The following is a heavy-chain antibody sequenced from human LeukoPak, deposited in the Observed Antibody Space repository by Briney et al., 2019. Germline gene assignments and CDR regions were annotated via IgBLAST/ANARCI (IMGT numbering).Heavy chain of an antibody. D-gene: IGHD3-22*01. CDR1: GFSFSDYY. J-gene: IGHJ3*02. V-gene: IGHV3-11*04. CDR3: ARGYYYDSSGYTDDAFDI. CDR2: ISSSGSTI. Sequence: GGSLRLSCAASGFSFSDYYMGWIRQAPGKGLEWVSYISSSGSTIYYADSVKGRFTISRDNAKNSLYLQMNSLRAEDTAVYYCARGYYYDSSGYTDDAFDIWGQGTMVTVSS.